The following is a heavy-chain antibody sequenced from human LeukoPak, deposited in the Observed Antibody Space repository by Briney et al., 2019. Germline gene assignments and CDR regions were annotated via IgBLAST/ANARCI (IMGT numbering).Heavy chain of an antibody. V-gene: IGHV4-59*01. CDR1: GGSISSYY. CDR3: ARDRDYYDSSGYVAFDI. Sequence: SETLSLTCTVSGGSISSYYWSWTRQPPGKGLEWIGYIYYSGSTNYNPSLKSRVTISVDTSKNQFSLKLSSVTAADTAVYYCARDRDYYDSSGYVAFDIWGQGTMVTVSS. J-gene: IGHJ3*02. CDR2: IYYSGST. D-gene: IGHD3-22*01.